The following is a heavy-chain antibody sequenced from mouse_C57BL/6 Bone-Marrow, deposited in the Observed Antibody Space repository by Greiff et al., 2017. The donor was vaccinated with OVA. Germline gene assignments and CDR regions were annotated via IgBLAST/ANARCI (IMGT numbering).Heavy chain of an antibody. CDR1: GFTFSSYG. J-gene: IGHJ2*01. CDR2: ISSGGSYT. CDR3: ARRGDGEYYFDY. D-gene: IGHD3-3*01. V-gene: IGHV5-6*02. Sequence: EVKLVESGGDLVKPGGSLKLSCAASGFTFSSYGMSWVRQTPDKRLEWVATISSGGSYTYYPDSVKGRFTISRDNAKNTLYLQMSSLKSEDTAMYYCARRGDGEYYFDYWGQGTTLTVSS.